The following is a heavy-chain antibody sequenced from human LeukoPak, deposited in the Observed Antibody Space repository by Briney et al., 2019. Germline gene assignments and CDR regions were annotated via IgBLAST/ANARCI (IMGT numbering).Heavy chain of an antibody. Sequence: GESLKISFQGSGYRFTNYWIGWVRPIPGQGLEWMGIMYPGDSNTRYSPSFHGQVTISADKSIDTAYLQWSSLKASDTAMYYCARRRAVAGTYYFDYWGQGTLVTVSS. D-gene: IGHD6-19*01. CDR2: MYPGDSNT. CDR1: GYRFTNYW. CDR3: ARRRAVAGTYYFDY. J-gene: IGHJ4*02. V-gene: IGHV5-51*01.